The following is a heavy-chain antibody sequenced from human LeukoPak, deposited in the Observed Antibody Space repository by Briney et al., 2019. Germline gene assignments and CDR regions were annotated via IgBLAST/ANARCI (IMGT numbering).Heavy chain of an antibody. CDR2: IGTGGGT. D-gene: IGHD3-10*01. Sequence: GGSLRLSCAGSGFTFSSYAMHWVRQAPGKGLEWVSAIGTGGGTYYADSVKGRFTISRDNAKNPLYLQMNSLRAEDMAVYYCARDLRFGELLPYFDYWGQGTLVTVSS. CDR1: GFTFSSYA. CDR3: ARDLRFGELLPYFDY. V-gene: IGHV3/OR16-10*01. J-gene: IGHJ4*02.